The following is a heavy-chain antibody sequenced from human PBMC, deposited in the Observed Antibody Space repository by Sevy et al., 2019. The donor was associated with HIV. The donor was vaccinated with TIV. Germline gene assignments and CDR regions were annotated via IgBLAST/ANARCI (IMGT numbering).Heavy chain of an antibody. CDR3: AKSHFRGIAAAGPNDY. CDR2: ISGSGGST. CDR1: GFTFSSYA. Sequence: GGSLRLSCAASGFTFSSYAMSWVRQAPGKGLEWVSAISGSGGSTYYADSVKGRFTISRDNSKNTLYLQMNSLRAEDTAVYYCAKSHFRGIAAAGPNDYWGQGTLVTVSS. J-gene: IGHJ4*02. V-gene: IGHV3-23*01. D-gene: IGHD6-13*01.